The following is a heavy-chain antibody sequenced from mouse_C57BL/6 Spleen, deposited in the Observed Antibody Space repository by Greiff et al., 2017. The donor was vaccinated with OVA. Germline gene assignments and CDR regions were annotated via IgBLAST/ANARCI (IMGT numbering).Heavy chain of an antibody. Sequence: VQLQQSGPELVKPGASVKISCKASGYTFTDYYMNWVKQSHGKSLEWIGDINPNNGGTSYNQKFKGKATLTVDKSSSTAYMELRSLTSEDSAVDYCARGQLAWFAYWGQGTLVTVSA. V-gene: IGHV1-26*01. CDR3: ARGQLAWFAY. J-gene: IGHJ3*01. D-gene: IGHD6-1*01. CDR2: INPNNGGT. CDR1: GYTFTDYY.